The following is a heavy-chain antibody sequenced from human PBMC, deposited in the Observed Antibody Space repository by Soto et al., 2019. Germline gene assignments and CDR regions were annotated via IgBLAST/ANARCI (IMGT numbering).Heavy chain of an antibody. Sequence: GGSLRLSCAASGFTFSSYAMSRVRQAPGKGLEWVSAISGSGGSTYYADSVKGRFTTSRDNSKNTLYLQMNSLRAEDTAVYYCAKDCIAVAHNNWFDPWGQGTLVTVSS. V-gene: IGHV3-23*01. J-gene: IGHJ5*02. CDR1: GFTFSSYA. D-gene: IGHD6-19*01. CDR3: AKDCIAVAHNNWFDP. CDR2: ISGSGGST.